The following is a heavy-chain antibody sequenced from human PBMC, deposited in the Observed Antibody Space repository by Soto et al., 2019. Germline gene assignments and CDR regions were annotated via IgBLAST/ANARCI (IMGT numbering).Heavy chain of an antibody. CDR1: GGSISSSSYY. CDR3: ARLLRTTVTNRGTGVGYYYYYYMDV. D-gene: IGHD4-4*01. Sequence: SETLSLTCTVSGGSISSSSYYWGWIRQPPGKGLEWIGSIYYSGSTNYNPSLKSRVTISVDTSKNQFSLKLSSVTAADTAVYYCARLLRTTVTNRGTGVGYYYYYYMDVWGKGTTVTVSS. J-gene: IGHJ6*03. CDR2: IYYSGST. V-gene: IGHV4-39*07.